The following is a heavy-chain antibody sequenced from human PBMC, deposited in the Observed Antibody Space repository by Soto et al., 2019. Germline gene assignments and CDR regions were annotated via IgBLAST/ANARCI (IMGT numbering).Heavy chain of an antibody. J-gene: IGHJ4*02. Sequence: PGGSLRLSCAVSGFTVSNFYMTWVRQAPGKGLERVSVISSGGSTYYADSVKGRFTISRDNSKNTLFLEMNSLRAGDTAVYYCARDTFGGAYDFWHGGQGTLVTVSS. CDR1: GFTVSNFY. D-gene: IGHD3-3*01. CDR2: ISSGGST. CDR3: ARDTFGGAYDFWH. V-gene: IGHV3-66*01.